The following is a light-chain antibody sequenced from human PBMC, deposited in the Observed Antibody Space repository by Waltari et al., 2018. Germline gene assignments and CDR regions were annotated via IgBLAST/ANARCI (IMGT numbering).Light chain of an antibody. Sequence: DIVMTQSPDPLAVSLGERASINCKSRQSVLYSSNNKNYLAWYQQKPGQPPKLLIYWASTRESGVPDRFSGSGSETDFTLTVSSLQAEDVAVYYCQQYYSTPTFGQGTKLEIK. CDR1: QSVLYSSNNKNY. J-gene: IGKJ2*01. CDR2: WAS. V-gene: IGKV4-1*01. CDR3: QQYYSTPT.